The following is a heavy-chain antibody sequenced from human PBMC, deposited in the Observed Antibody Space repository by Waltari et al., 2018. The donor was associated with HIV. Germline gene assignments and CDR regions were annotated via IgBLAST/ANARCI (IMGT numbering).Heavy chain of an antibody. CDR2: IWYDGGIK. J-gene: IGHJ4*02. CDR3: ARGSPGSRFSGSDYDY. Sequence: QEHLVESGGGVVQPGRSLRLSCKASGFSFSDYGMHWVRQAPGKGVEWVAVIWYDGGIKYYAESVKGRFSVSRDNSKNILYLEMNSLSAEDTGFYYCARGSPGSRFSGSDYDYWGQGTLVTVSS. D-gene: IGHD1-26*01. CDR1: GFSFSDYG. V-gene: IGHV3-33*01.